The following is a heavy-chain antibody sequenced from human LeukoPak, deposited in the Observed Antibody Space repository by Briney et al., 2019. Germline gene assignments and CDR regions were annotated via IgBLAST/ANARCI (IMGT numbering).Heavy chain of an antibody. V-gene: IGHV7-4-1*02. CDR1: GYTFTSYA. D-gene: IGHD4-23*01. Sequence: ASVKVSCKASGYTFTSYAMNWVRQAPGQGLEWMGWINTNTGNPTYAQGFTGRFVLTFDTSVGTAYLQISSLKAEDTAVYYCARNGGGGRYDYWGQGTLVTVSS. CDR3: ARNGGGGRYDY. J-gene: IGHJ4*02. CDR2: INTNTGNP.